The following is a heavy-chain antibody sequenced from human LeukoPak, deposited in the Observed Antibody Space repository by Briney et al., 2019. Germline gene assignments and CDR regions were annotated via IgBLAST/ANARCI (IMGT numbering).Heavy chain of an antibody. Sequence: GGSLRLSCAASGFTVSSNYMSWVRQAPGKGLEWVSVIYSGGSTYYADSVKGRFTISRDNSKNTLYLQMNSLRAEDTAVYYCAREGYSYGKAPDYWGQGTLVTVSS. V-gene: IGHV3-53*01. D-gene: IGHD5-18*01. CDR1: GFTVSSNY. J-gene: IGHJ4*02. CDR3: AREGYSYGKAPDY. CDR2: IYSGGST.